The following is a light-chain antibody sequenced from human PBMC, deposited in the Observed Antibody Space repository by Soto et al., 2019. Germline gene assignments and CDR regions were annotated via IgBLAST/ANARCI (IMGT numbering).Light chain of an antibody. Sequence: EIGLRQSPATLALSPGETATLSCRASQSVSTNQLAWYQYKRGQAPRLVFHSATTRANAFPSRFSASGSGTDFTLTISGLQPEDFALYYCQVYGILPWTFGQGTKVDIK. J-gene: IGKJ1*01. V-gene: IGKV3-20*01. CDR3: QVYGILPWT. CDR1: QSVSTNQ. CDR2: SAT.